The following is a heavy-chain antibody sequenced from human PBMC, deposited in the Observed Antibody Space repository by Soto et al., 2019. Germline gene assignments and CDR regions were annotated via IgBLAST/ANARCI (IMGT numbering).Heavy chain of an antibody. CDR3: ANATYYDSWSGYPENYYGMDV. Sequence: GGSLRLSCAASGFTLSSYCMHWVRQAPGKGPEWVAVISYDGSNKYYADSVKGPFTISRDNSKNTLYLQMNSLRAEDTAVYYCANATYYDSWSGYPENYYGMDVWGQGTTVTVSS. CDR1: GFTLSSYC. J-gene: IGHJ6*02. CDR2: ISYDGSNK. D-gene: IGHD3-3*01. V-gene: IGHV3-30*18.